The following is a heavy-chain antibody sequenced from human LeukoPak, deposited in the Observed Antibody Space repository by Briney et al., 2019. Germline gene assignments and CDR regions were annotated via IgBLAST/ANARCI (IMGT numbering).Heavy chain of an antibody. CDR1: GYTFTGYY. CDR3: ARARGYCSGGSCPYYMDV. J-gene: IGHJ6*03. Sequence: ASVKVSCKASGYTFTGYYMHWVRQAPGQGLEWMGWINPNSGGTNYAQKFQGRVTITRNTSISTAYMELSSLRSEDTAVYYCARARGYCSGGSCPYYMDVWGKGTTVTVSS. V-gene: IGHV1-2*02. D-gene: IGHD2-15*01. CDR2: INPNSGGT.